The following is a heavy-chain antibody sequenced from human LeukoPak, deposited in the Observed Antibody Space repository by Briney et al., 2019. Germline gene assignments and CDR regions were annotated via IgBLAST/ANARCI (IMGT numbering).Heavy chain of an antibody. V-gene: IGHV3-48*03. CDR3: VRGRSAGYFDY. Sequence: GGSLRLSCAVSGFTFSIYEMNWVRQAPGKGLEWVSYISSSGYTIYYADSVKGRFTISRDNAKHSMHLQMNSLRAEDTSVYYCVRGRSAGYFDYWGQGTLVTVSS. J-gene: IGHJ4*02. CDR1: GFTFSIYE. CDR2: ISSSGYTI.